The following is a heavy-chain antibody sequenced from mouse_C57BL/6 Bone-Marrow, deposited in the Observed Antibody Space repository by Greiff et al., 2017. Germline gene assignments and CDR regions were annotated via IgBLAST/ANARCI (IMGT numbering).Heavy chain of an antibody. CDR1: GFNIKDDY. Sequence: EVQLQQSGAELVRPGASVKLSCTASGFNIKDDYMHWVKQRPEQGLEWIGWIDPENGDTEYASKFQGKATITADTSSNTAYLQLSSLTSEDTAVYYCTPDGYPVAYGGQGTLVTVSA. CDR3: TPDGYPVAY. CDR2: IDPENGDT. J-gene: IGHJ3*01. D-gene: IGHD2-3*01. V-gene: IGHV14-4*01.